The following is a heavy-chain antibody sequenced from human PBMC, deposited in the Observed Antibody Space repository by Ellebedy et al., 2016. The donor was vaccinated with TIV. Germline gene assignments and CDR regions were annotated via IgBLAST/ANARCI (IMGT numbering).Heavy chain of an antibody. CDR1: GYTFTGYY. J-gene: IGHJ4*02. D-gene: IGHD6-19*01. Sequence: AASVKVSCKASGYTFTGYYIHWVRQAPGHGLEWMGWTNPNSGVTNYAQKFQDWVTMTRDTTITTASMELRSLKSDDTAVYYWARDSPYSSGWVRTQHYFDYWGQGTLVTVSS. CDR3: ARDSPYSSGWVRTQHYFDY. CDR2: TNPNSGVT. V-gene: IGHV1-2*04.